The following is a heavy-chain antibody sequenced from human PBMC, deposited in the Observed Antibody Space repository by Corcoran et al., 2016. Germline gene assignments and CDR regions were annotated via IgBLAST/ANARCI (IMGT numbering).Heavy chain of an antibody. CDR3: ARDLDGGNFFDY. J-gene: IGHJ4*02. D-gene: IGHD2-15*01. CDR2: IWYDGSNK. Sequence: QVQLVESGGGVVQPGWSLRRSCAPSGFTFSNYGMHEVRQAPGKGLEWVAIIWYDGSNKYYADSVKGRFIISRDNSNNILYLQMNSLRAEDTAVYYCARDLDGGNFFDYWGQGTLVTVSS. V-gene: IGHV3-33*01. CDR1: GFTFSNYG.